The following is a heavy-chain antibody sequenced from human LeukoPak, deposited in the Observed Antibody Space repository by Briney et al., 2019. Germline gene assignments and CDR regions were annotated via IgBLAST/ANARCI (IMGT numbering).Heavy chain of an antibody. V-gene: IGHV3-74*01. CDR1: GFSFSTSW. CDR2: INGDGSDP. D-gene: IGHD1-14*01. J-gene: IGHJ6*03. Sequence: GGSLRLSCAASGFSFSTSWMYWLRQAPGEGLVWVSRINGDGSDPSYADSVKGRFTISRDNAKNTLYLQMESLSAEDTAVYFCARDGTFTGSSNYYYIDVWGKGTTVTISS. CDR3: ARDGTFTGSSNYYYIDV.